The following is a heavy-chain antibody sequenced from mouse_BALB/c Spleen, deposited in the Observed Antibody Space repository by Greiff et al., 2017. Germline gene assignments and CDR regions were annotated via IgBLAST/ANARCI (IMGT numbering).Heavy chain of an antibody. J-gene: IGHJ4*01. Sequence: EVKVVESGGGLVQPGGSLKLSCAASGFTFSSYGMSWVRQTPDKRLELVATINSNGGSTYYPDSVKGRFTISRDNAKNTLYLQMSSLKSEDTAMYYCARVLYRYDGSAMDYWGQGTSVTVSS. CDR2: INSNGGST. CDR3: ARVLYRYDGSAMDY. V-gene: IGHV5-6-3*01. D-gene: IGHD2-12*01. CDR1: GFTFSSYG.